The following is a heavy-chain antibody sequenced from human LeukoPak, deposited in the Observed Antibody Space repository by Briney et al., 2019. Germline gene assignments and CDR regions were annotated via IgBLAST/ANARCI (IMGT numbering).Heavy chain of an antibody. Sequence: GGSLRLSCAASGFTFSSYSMNWVRQAPGKGLEWVSYISSSSSTIYYADSVKGRFTISRDNAKNSLYLQMNSLRAEDTAVYYCASSGYYDSSGYYYASGEADYWGQGTLVTVSS. CDR2: ISSSSSTI. CDR3: ASSGYYDSSGYYYASGEADY. CDR1: GFTFSSYS. V-gene: IGHV3-48*01. J-gene: IGHJ4*02. D-gene: IGHD3-22*01.